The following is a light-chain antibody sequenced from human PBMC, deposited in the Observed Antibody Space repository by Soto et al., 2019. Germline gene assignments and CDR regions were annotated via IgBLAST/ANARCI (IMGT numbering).Light chain of an antibody. CDR3: AAWDARLSGYV. Sequence: QSVLTQPPSASGTPGQRVTISCSGSSSNIGTDDVFWYLQLPGTAPKLLIYRNNQRPSGVSDRFSGSKSGTSASLAISGLRSEDEADYYCAAWDARLSGYVFGTGTKVTVL. V-gene: IGLV1-47*01. CDR1: SSNIGTDD. J-gene: IGLJ1*01. CDR2: RNN.